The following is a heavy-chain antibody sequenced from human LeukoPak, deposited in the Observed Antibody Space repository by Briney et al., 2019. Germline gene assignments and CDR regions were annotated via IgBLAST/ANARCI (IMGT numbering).Heavy chain of an antibody. D-gene: IGHD5-24*01. Sequence: GTSLRLSCAASGFTFTTYGTHWVRQAPGKGLEWVSSISSSSIYIYYADSVKGRFTISRDNAKNSLYLQMNSLRAEDTAVYCARELYTRDGYNSYMDVWGRGTTVTVSS. V-gene: IGHV3-21*01. J-gene: IGHJ6*03. CDR3: ARELYTRDGYNSYMDV. CDR1: GFTFTTYG. CDR2: ISSSSIYI.